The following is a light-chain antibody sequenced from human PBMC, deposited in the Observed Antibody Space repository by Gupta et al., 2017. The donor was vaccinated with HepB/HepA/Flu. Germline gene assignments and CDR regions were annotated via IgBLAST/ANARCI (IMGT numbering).Light chain of an antibody. J-gene: IGLJ2*01. Sequence: XSGXXXXXXTXXCTGTRSDVGSYNLVSWYQQHPGKAPKLMIYEVNKWPSGVSNRFSGSKSGNTASLTISGLQAEDEADYYCCSYASTTVVFGGGTKLTVL. V-gene: IGLV2-23*02. CDR1: RSDVGSYNL. CDR2: EVN. CDR3: CSYASTTVV.